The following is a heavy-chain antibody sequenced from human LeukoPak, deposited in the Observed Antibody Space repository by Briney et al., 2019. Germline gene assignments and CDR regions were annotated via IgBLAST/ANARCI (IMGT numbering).Heavy chain of an antibody. CDR3: ARDNYYDSSGGDY. CDR1: GFTFSSYS. D-gene: IGHD3-22*01. J-gene: IGHJ4*02. CDR2: ISSSSSYI. V-gene: IGHV3-21*01. Sequence: PGGSLRLSCAASGFTFSSYSMNWVRQAPGKGLEWVSSISSSSSYIYYADSVKGRFTISRDNAKNSLYLRMNSLRAEDTAVYYCARDNYYDSSGGDYWGQGTLVTVSS.